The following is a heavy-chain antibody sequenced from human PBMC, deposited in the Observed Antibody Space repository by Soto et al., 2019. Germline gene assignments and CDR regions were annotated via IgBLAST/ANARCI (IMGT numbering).Heavy chain of an antibody. V-gene: IGHV4-34*01. CDR1: GGSFSGYY. D-gene: IGHD5-12*01. CDR3: ARVRSGYDSY. J-gene: IGHJ4*02. Sequence: SETLSLTCAVYGGSFSGYYWSWIRQPPGKGLEWIGEINHSGSTNYNPSLKSRVTISVDTSKNQFSLKLSSVTAAGTAVYYCARVRSGYDSYWGQGTLVTVSS. CDR2: INHSGST.